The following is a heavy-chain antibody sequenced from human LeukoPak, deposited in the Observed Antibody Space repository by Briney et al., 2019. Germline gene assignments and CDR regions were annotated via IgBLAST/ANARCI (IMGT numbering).Heavy chain of an antibody. CDR3: ARGRSISA. J-gene: IGHJ5*02. Sequence: GGSLRLSCAASGFTFTNYEMNWVRQAPGKGLEWVSYISSSGNTIYYADSVKGRFTISRDNTENSLYLQMNSLRAEDTAVYYCARGRSISAWGQGALVTVSS. V-gene: IGHV3-48*03. CDR2: ISSSGNTI. D-gene: IGHD1-26*01. CDR1: GFTFTNYE.